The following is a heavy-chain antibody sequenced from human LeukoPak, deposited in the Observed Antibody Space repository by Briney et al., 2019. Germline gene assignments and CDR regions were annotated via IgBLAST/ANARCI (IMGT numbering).Heavy chain of an antibody. CDR3: ARTGRPGGDFQSGADYYYGMDV. V-gene: IGHV1-8*01. CDR2: MNPNSGNT. D-gene: IGHD2-21*02. J-gene: IGHJ6*02. CDR1: GYTFTSYD. Sequence: ASVKVSCKASGYTFTSYDINWVRQATGQGLEWMGWMNPNSGNTGYAQKFQGRVTMTRNTSISTAYMELSSLRSEDTAVYYCARTGRPGGDFQSGADYYYGMDVWGQGTTVTVSS.